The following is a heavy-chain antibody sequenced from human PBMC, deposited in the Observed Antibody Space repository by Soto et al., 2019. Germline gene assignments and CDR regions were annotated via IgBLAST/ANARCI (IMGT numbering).Heavy chain of an antibody. J-gene: IGHJ5*02. Sequence: QVQLVQSGAEVKKPGASVKVSCKASGYTFTSYDIHWVRQATGQGLEWMGWMNPKSGNTGYAQKFQGRVTMTRNTSTTTAYMELTSLRSEDTAVYYCARGLYYKSWSGWRWFDPWGQGTLVTVSS. V-gene: IGHV1-8*01. CDR2: MNPKSGNT. D-gene: IGHD3-3*01. CDR3: ARGLYYKSWSGWRWFDP. CDR1: GYTFTSYD.